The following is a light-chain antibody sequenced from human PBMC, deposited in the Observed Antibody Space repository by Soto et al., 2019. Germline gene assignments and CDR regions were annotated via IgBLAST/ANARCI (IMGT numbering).Light chain of an antibody. CDR1: QSISSY. Sequence: DIQMTQSPSSLSASVGDRVTITCRASQSISSYLNWYQQKPGKAPKLLSYAASSLQSGVPSRFSGSGSGTDFTLTISSLQPEDFATYSCQQSYSTPITFGQGTRLEIK. J-gene: IGKJ5*01. CDR3: QQSYSTPIT. CDR2: AAS. V-gene: IGKV1-39*01.